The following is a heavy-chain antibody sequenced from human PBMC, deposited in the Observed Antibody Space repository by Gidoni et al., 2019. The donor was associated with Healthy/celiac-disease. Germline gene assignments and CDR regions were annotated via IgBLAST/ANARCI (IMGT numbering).Heavy chain of an antibody. CDR2: IYTSGST. Sequence: QVQLQESGPGLVKPSQTLSPTCTGPGGPISSGSYYWSWTRQPAGKGLEWIGSIYTSGSTNYNPYLKSRVTISVDTSKNQFSLKLSSVTAADTAVYYCARDSSSWYGYNAFDIWGQGTMVTVSS. D-gene: IGHD6-13*01. J-gene: IGHJ3*02. CDR1: GGPISSGSYY. V-gene: IGHV4-61*02. CDR3: ARDSSSWYGYNAFDI.